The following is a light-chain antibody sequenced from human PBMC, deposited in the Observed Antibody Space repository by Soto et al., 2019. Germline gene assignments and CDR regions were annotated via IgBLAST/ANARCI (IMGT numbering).Light chain of an antibody. CDR2: KAS. CDR3: QQSYSTPLT. V-gene: IGKV1-5*03. J-gene: IGKJ4*01. Sequence: DIQMTQSPSTLSASVGDRVTITCRASQNINSWLAWYQQKPGKAPKLLIYKASNLESGVPSRFSGSGSGTDFTLTISSLQPDDFAVYYCQQSYSTPLTFGGGTKVDIK. CDR1: QNINSW.